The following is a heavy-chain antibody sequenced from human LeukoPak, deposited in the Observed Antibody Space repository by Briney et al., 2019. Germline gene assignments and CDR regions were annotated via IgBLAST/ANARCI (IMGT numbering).Heavy chain of an antibody. D-gene: IGHD3-22*01. CDR1: GGSISSYY. V-gene: IGHV4-59*01. CDR2: IFYSGST. CDR3: ARDFYDSRGDAFDI. J-gene: IGHJ3*02. Sequence: SETLSLTCTVSGGSISSYYWSWIRQPPGKGLEWIGYIFYSGSTNYNPSLKSRVTISVDTSKNQFSLKLSSVNAADTAVYYCARDFYDSRGDAFDIWGQGTIVTVSS.